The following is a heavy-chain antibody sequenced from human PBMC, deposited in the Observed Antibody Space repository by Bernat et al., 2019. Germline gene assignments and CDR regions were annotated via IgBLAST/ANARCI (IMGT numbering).Heavy chain of an antibody. CDR1: GFTFSSYS. V-gene: IGHV3-21*01. CDR2: ISSSSSYI. Sequence: EVQLVESGGGLVKPGGSLRLSCAASGFTFSSYSMNWVRQAPGKGLEWVSSISSSSSYIYYADSVKGRFTISRDNAKNSLYLQMNSLRAEDTAVYYCARVASFDWLDTCDYWGQGTLVTVSS. J-gene: IGHJ4*02. CDR3: ARVASFDWLDTCDY. D-gene: IGHD3-9*01.